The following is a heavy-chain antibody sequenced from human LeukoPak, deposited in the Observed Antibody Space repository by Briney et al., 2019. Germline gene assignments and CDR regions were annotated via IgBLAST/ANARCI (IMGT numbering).Heavy chain of an antibody. J-gene: IGHJ6*03. D-gene: IGHD3-16*01. CDR3: AKVSGLSYYYYYMDV. CDR2: IIPIFGTA. V-gene: IGHV1-69*13. CDR1: GGTFSSYA. Sequence: SVKVSCKASGGTFSSYAISWVRQAPGQGLEWMGGIIPIFGTANYAQKFQGRVTITADESTSTAYMELSSLRSEDTAVYYCAKVSGLSYYYYYMDVWGKGTTVTISS.